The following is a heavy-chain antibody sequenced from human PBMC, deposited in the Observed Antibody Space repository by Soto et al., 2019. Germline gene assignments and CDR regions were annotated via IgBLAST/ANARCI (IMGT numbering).Heavy chain of an antibody. Sequence: SETLSLTCTVSGGSISSGDYYWSWIRQPPGKGLEWIGYIYYSGSTYYNPSLKSRVTISVDTSKNQFSLKLSSVTAADTAVYYCARDYSYYYDSSGYYPGRWFDPWGQGTLVTSPQ. J-gene: IGHJ5*02. CDR3: ARDYSYYYDSSGYYPGRWFDP. CDR1: GGSISSGDYY. D-gene: IGHD3-22*01. V-gene: IGHV4-30-4*01. CDR2: IYYSGST.